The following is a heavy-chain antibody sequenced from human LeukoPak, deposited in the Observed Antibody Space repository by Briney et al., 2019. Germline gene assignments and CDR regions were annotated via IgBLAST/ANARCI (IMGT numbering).Heavy chain of an antibody. Sequence: GASVTVSCKASGYIFTGYYMHWERQAPGQGLEWMGRINPNSGGANYAQKFQGRVAMTRDMSISTAYMELSRLGSDDTAVYYCARGSDYGDSPGLNWGQGTLVTVSS. CDR3: ARGSDYGDSPGLN. J-gene: IGHJ4*02. CDR2: INPNSGGA. D-gene: IGHD4-17*01. V-gene: IGHV1-2*06. CDR1: GYIFTGYY.